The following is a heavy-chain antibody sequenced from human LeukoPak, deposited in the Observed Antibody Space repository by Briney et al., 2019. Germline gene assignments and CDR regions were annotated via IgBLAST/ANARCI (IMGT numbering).Heavy chain of an antibody. D-gene: IGHD3-16*01. CDR1: GFTFDDYA. CDR3: AKGGGGRLIYYYYMDV. J-gene: IGHJ6*03. V-gene: IGHV3-9*03. CDR2: ISWNSDNI. Sequence: PGGSLRLSCAASGFTFDDYAMHWVRQAPGKGLEWVSGISWNSDNIEYADSVKGRFTISRDYAKNSLYLQMNSLRAEDMALYYCAKGGGGRLIYYYYMDVWGKGTTVTVSS.